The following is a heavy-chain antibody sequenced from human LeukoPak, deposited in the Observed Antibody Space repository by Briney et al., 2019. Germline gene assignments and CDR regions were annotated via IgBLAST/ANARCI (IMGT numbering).Heavy chain of an antibody. CDR3: ARGKSIAAGAA. J-gene: IGHJ5*02. V-gene: IGHV4-39*07. Sequence: PSETLSLTCTVSSGSVSSTTYVWGWIRQAPGKGLKFIGYIAYRQITHNHPSRTARATISLPTSNNLVSLPRSCVTAAVSAMYYWARGKSIAAGAAWGQGTLVTVSS. D-gene: IGHD6-13*01. CDR2: IAYRQIT. CDR1: SGSVSSTTYV.